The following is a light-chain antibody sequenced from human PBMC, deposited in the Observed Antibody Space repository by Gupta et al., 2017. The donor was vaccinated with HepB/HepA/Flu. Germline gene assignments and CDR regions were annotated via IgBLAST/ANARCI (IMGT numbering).Light chain of an antibody. V-gene: IGKV1-27*01. CDR3: QKDDSAPNT. J-gene: IGKJ4*01. CDR1: QGISNY. CDR2: AAS. Sequence: DIQMTQSPSSLSASVGDRVTIACRASQGISNYLAWYQQKPGKIPRLLIYAASTLHSGVPSRFSGSGSGADFTLTISSLQPEDVATYYCQKDDSAPNTFGGGTKVEIK.